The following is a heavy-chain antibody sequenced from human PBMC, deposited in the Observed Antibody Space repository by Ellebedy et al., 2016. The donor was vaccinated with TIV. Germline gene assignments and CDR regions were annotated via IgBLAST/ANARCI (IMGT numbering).Heavy chain of an antibody. Sequence: ASVKVSXXASGYTFTSYGISWVRQAPGQGLEWMGWISAYNGNTNYAQKLQGRVTMTTDTSTSTAYMELRSLRSDDTAVYYCARELPENWFDPWGQGTLVTVSS. CDR1: GYTFTSYG. J-gene: IGHJ5*02. CDR3: ARELPENWFDP. CDR2: ISAYNGNT. V-gene: IGHV1-18*01. D-gene: IGHD2-2*01.